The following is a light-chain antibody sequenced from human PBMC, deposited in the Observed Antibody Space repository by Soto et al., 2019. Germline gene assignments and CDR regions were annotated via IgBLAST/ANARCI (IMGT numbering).Light chain of an antibody. CDR2: DVS. V-gene: IGLV2-14*01. Sequence: QSALTQPASVSGSPGQSITISCTGTSSDVGGYNYVSWYQQHPGKAPKLMIYDVSNRPSGVSNRFSGSKSGNTASLTISGLQAEDEADYYCSSYRSGSIPDVFGTGTKVTVL. J-gene: IGLJ1*01. CDR1: SSDVGGYNY. CDR3: SSYRSGSIPDV.